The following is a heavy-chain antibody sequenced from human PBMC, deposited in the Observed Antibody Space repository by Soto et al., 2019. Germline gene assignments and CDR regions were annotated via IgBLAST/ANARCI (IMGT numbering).Heavy chain of an antibody. CDR1: GGTFSSYA. D-gene: IGHD6-19*01. CDR3: ASESPGSGWYSDAFDI. J-gene: IGHJ3*02. CDR2: IIPIFGTA. Sequence: SSVKVSCKASGGTFSSYAISWVRQAPGQGLEWMGGIIPIFGTANYAQKFQGRVTITADESTSTAYMELSSLRSEDTAVYYCASESPGSGWYSDAFDIWGQGTMVTVSS. V-gene: IGHV1-69*13.